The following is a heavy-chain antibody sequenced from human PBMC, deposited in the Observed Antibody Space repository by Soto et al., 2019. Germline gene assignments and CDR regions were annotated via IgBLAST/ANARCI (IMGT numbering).Heavy chain of an antibody. CDR3: ASSARWPRAFDI. CDR1: GFTVSSNY. J-gene: IGHJ3*02. V-gene: IGHV3-53*01. CDR2: IYSGGST. Sequence: GGSLRLSCAASGFTVSSNYMSWVRQAPGKGLEWVSVIYSGGSTYYADSVKGRFTISRDNSKNTLYLQMNSLRAEDTAVYYCASSARWPRAFDIWGQGTMVTVSS.